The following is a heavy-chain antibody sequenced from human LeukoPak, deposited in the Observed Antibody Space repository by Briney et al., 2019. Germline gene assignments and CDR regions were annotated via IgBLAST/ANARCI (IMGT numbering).Heavy chain of an antibody. D-gene: IGHD4-17*01. CDR3: ARDYGDYAFFDY. Sequence: GGSLRLSCAASGFTFSSYAMSWVRQAPGKGLEWVPAISGSGGSTYYADSVKGRFTISRDNSKNTLYLQMNSLRAEDTAVYYCARDYGDYAFFDYWGQGTLATVSS. V-gene: IGHV3-23*01. CDR1: GFTFSSYA. CDR2: ISGSGGST. J-gene: IGHJ4*02.